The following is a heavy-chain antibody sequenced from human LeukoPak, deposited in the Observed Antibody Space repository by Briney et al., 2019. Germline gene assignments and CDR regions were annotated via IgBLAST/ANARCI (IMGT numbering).Heavy chain of an antibody. J-gene: IGHJ5*02. Sequence: PSETLSLTCAVYGGYFSGYYWSWIRQPPGKRLEWIGEINHSGSTNYNPSLKSRVTISVDTSKNQFSLKLSSVTAADTAVYYCASFYSSSINKTNWFDPWGQGTLVTVSS. CDR3: ASFYSSSINKTNWFDP. D-gene: IGHD6-6*01. CDR1: GGYFSGYY. V-gene: IGHV4-34*01. CDR2: INHSGST.